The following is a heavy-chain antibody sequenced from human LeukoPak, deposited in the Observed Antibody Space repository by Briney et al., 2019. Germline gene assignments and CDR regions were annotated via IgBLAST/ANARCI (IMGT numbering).Heavy chain of an antibody. V-gene: IGHV3-23*01. Sequence: GRSLRLSCAASGFTFSSYAMSWVRQAPGKGLEWVSAISGSGGSTYYADSVKGRFTISRDNSKNTLYLQMNSLRAEDTAVYYCAKGGGVVVPAAWGVFDYWGQGTLVTVSS. J-gene: IGHJ4*02. CDR2: ISGSGGST. D-gene: IGHD2-2*01. CDR1: GFTFSSYA. CDR3: AKGGGVVVPAAWGVFDY.